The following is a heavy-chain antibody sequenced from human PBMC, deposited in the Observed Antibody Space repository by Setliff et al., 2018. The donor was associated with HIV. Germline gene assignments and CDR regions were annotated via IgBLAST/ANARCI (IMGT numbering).Heavy chain of an antibody. D-gene: IGHD6-19*01. CDR1: GGSISSYF. Sequence: SETLSLTCTVSGGSISSYFWSWIRQPPGKGLEWIGYIYTNGSTNYNPSLKSRVTISVDTSKNQFSLKLNSVTAADTAVYYCASGREAVSGALHFDYWGQGPLVTVSS. J-gene: IGHJ4*02. V-gene: IGHV4-4*08. CDR3: ASGREAVSGALHFDY. CDR2: IYTNGST.